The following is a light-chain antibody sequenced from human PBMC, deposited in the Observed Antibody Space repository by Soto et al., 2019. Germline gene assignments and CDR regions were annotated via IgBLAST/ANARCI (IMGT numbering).Light chain of an antibody. CDR2: DAS. V-gene: IGKV1-5*01. Sequence: DIQMTQSPSTLSASVGDRVTITCRVSQSISSRLAWYQQKPGKAPKILIYDASNLESGVPSRFSGSGSGTEFTLTISSLQPDDFATYYCQQYNSYSLTFGGGTKVDIK. CDR3: QQYNSYSLT. CDR1: QSISSR. J-gene: IGKJ4*01.